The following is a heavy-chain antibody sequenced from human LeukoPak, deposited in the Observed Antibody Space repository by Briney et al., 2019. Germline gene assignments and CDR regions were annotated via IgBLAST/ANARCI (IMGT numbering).Heavy chain of an antibody. CDR3: ARVESGSYLRAFDI. CDR1: GYSFSHYW. CDR2: IYPGDSDP. Sequence: GESLKISCKASGYSFSHYWIGWVRQMPGKGLEWMGIIYPGDSDPRYSPSFQGQVTISADKSITTAYLQWSSLKASDTAMYYCARVESGSYLRAFDIWGQGTMVTVSS. J-gene: IGHJ3*02. V-gene: IGHV5-51*01. D-gene: IGHD1-26*01.